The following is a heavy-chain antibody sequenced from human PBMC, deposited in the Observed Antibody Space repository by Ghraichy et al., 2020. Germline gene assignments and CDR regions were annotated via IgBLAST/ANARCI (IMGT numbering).Heavy chain of an antibody. Sequence: SQTLSLTCSVSVDSIISSSYYWDWIRQPPGKGLEWIGSIYYSGTTYYSPPLKTRVTVSIDTSKNQFSLRLNSVTATDTAVYYCARRAGGYQYFYGLDVWGQATTVIVSS. V-gene: IGHV4-39*01. CDR1: VDSIISSSYY. J-gene: IGHJ6*02. D-gene: IGHD2-15*01. CDR2: IYYSGTT. CDR3: ARRAGGYQYFYGLDV.